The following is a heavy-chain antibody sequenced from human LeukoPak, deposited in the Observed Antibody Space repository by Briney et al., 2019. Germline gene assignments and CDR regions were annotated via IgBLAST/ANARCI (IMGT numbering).Heavy chain of an antibody. Sequence: SKTLSLTCAVYGGSLSGYYWSWIRQPPGRGLEWIGEINHSGATNYNPSLKSRVTIAVDTSKNQFSLRLSSVTAADTAMYYCARGIYGVYYFDYWGQGALVTVSS. CDR1: GGSLSGYY. CDR2: INHSGAT. CDR3: ARGIYGVYYFDY. J-gene: IGHJ4*02. D-gene: IGHD4-17*01. V-gene: IGHV4-34*01.